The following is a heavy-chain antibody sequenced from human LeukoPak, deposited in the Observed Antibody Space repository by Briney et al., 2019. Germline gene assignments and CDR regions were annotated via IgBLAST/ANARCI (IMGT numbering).Heavy chain of an antibody. V-gene: IGHV1-18*01. J-gene: IGHJ4*02. CDR1: GYTFTIYG. D-gene: IGHD3-3*01. CDR2: ISAYNGNT. Sequence: ASVTVSFKASGYTFTIYGISWVRQAPGQGLGWMGWISAYNGNTNYAQKLQGRVTMTTDTSTSTAYMELRSLRSDDTAVYYCARVPGGRFLEWLLLSIDYWGQRTLVTVSS. CDR3: ARVPGGRFLEWLLLSIDY.